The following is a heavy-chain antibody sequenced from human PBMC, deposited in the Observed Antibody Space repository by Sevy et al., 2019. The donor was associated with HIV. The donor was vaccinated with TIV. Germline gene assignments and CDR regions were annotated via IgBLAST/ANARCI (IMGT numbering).Heavy chain of an antibody. Sequence: GGSLRLSCAASGFTPSTYGMHWVRQAPGKGLEWMAVIGYDGSNKYYADSVTGRFTISRDNSKNTLFLQMDSLRAEDTAVYYCARDPRMYGDYLLAYFDYWGQGTLVTVSS. J-gene: IGHJ4*02. CDR3: ARDPRMYGDYLLAYFDY. V-gene: IGHV3-33*01. CDR2: IGYDGSNK. CDR1: GFTPSTYG. D-gene: IGHD2-8*01.